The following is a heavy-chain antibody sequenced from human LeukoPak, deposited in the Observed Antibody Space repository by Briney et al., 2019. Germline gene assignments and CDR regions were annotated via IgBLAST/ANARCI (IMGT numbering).Heavy chain of an antibody. CDR3: AKLARGVMGFDY. CDR2: ISYDGSNK. J-gene: IGHJ4*02. Sequence: GGSLRLSCAASGFTFGSYGMHWVRQAPGKGLEWVAVISYDGSNKYYADSVKGRFTISRDNSKNTLYLQMNSLRAEDTAVYYCAKLARGVMGFDYWGQGTLVTVSS. D-gene: IGHD3-10*01. CDR1: GFTFGSYG. V-gene: IGHV3-30*18.